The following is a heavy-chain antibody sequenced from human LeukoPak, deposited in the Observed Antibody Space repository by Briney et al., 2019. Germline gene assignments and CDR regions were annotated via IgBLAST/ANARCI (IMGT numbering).Heavy chain of an antibody. Sequence: SVKVSCKASGGTFSSYAISLVRQAPGQGLEWMGGIIPIFGTANYAQKFQGRVTITADKSTSTAYMELSSLRSEDTAVYYCARGFPYYYGSGSSYYYYCYGMDVWGKGTTVTVSS. D-gene: IGHD3-10*01. CDR2: IIPIFGTA. J-gene: IGHJ6*04. CDR3: ARGFPYYYGSGSSYYYYCYGMDV. V-gene: IGHV1-69*06. CDR1: GGTFSSYA.